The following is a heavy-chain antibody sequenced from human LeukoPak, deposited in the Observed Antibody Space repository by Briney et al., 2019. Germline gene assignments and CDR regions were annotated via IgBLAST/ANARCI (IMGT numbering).Heavy chain of an antibody. J-gene: IGHJ4*02. V-gene: IGHV1-2*02. Sequence: ASVKVSCKASGGTFSSYAISWVRQAPGQGLEWMGWINPNSGGTNYAQKFQGRVTMTRDTSISTAYLELSRLRSDDTAVYYCAREDSKDWGQGTLVTVSS. CDR2: INPNSGGT. D-gene: IGHD3-22*01. CDR1: GGTFSSYA. CDR3: AREDSKD.